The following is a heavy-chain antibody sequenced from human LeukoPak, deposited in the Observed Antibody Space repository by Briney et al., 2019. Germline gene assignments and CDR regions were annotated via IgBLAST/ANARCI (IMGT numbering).Heavy chain of an antibody. J-gene: IGHJ4*02. D-gene: IGHD3-10*01. V-gene: IGHV1-2*04. CDR3: ASGKYYYGSGSYPD. Sequence: ASVKVSCKASGYTFTGYYMHWVRQAPGQGLEWMGWINPNSGGTNYAQKFQGWVTMTRDTSISTAYMELSRLRSEDTAVYYCASGKYYYGSGSYPDWGQGTLVTVSS. CDR2: INPNSGGT. CDR1: GYTFTGYY.